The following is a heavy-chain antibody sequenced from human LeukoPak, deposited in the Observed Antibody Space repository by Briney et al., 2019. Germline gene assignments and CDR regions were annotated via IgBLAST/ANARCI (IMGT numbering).Heavy chain of an antibody. CDR1: GLTFSNSW. CDR2: ISSDGSNT. D-gene: IGHD2-2*01. J-gene: IGHJ6*03. CDR3: ARDGPLKDIVVVPAAVYSSSYYYYYMDV. Sequence: GGSLRLSCAASGLTFSNSWMHWVRQAPGKGLVWVSRISSDGSNTRYADSVRGRFTISRDNAKNTLYLQMNSLRAEDTAVYYCARDGPLKDIVVVPAAVYSSSYYYYYMDVWGKGTTVTVSS. V-gene: IGHV3-74*01.